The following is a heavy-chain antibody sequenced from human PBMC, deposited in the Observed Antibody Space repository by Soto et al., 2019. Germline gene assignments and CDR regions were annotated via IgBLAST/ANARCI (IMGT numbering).Heavy chain of an antibody. V-gene: IGHV1-2*06. CDR2: INPNTGGT. D-gene: IGHD3-10*01. J-gene: IGHJ6*02. CDR1: GYTFSGYA. Sequence: QVQLVQSGSEVKKPGASLKVSCKASGYTFSGYAVHWVRRAPGQGLEWMGRINPNTGGTNYAKKFKGRVTVTRDPSICTDYLELSSLQSDDTAVYFCAMSRLAKHYYHIHGFYNFYGMDVWGQGTTGTVSS. CDR3: AMSRLAKHYYHIHGFYNFYGMDV.